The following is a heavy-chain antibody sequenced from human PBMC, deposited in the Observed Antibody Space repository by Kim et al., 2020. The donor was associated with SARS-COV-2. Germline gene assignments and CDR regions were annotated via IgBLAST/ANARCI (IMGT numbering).Heavy chain of an antibody. CDR3: ATSASNIGTYSLDS. CDR2: INVGNGNT. V-gene: IGHV1-3*01. D-gene: IGHD4-4*01. J-gene: IGHJ4*02. CDR1: GYTFTAFA. Sequence: ASVKVSCEASGYTFTAFAIHWVRRAPGQGLEWMGWINVGNGNTRYSQNFQDRVTLTWETFATTAYMELSSLRSEDTALYYCATSASNIGTYSLDSWGQGTLVTVSS.